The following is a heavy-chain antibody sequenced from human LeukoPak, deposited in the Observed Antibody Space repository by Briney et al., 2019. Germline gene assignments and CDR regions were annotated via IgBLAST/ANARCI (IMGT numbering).Heavy chain of an antibody. V-gene: IGHV3-48*03. CDR3: ARGRGIVVVITTSSGYFQH. CDR1: GFTFSSYE. J-gene: IGHJ1*01. Sequence: GGSLRLSCAASGFTFSSYEMNWVRQAPGKGLEWVSYISSSGSTIYYADSVKGRFTISRDNAKNSLYLQMNSPRAEGTAVYYCARGRGIVVVITTSSGYFQHWGQGTLVTVSS. D-gene: IGHD3-22*01. CDR2: ISSSGSTI.